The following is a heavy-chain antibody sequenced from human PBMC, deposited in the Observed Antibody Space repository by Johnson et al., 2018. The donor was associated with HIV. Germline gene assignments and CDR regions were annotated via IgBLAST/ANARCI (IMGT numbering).Heavy chain of an antibody. CDR1: GFTFSSYA. Sequence: QVQLVESGGGVVQPGRSLRLSCAASGFTFSSYAMHWVRQAPGKGLEWVAVISYDGSNKYYADSVKGRFTISRDNSKNTLYLQMNSLRAEDTAVYYCAKDLQYCSGGSCYIIRSAFDIWGQGTMVTVSS. CDR3: AKDLQYCSGGSCYIIRSAFDI. CDR2: ISYDGSNK. D-gene: IGHD2-15*01. V-gene: IGHV3-30-3*01. J-gene: IGHJ3*02.